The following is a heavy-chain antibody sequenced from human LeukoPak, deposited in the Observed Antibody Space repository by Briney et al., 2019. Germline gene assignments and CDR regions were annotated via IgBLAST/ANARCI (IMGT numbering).Heavy chain of an antibody. Sequence: SETLPLTCAVYGGSFSGYYWSWIRQPPGKGLEWIGEINHSGSTNYNPSLKSRVTISVDTSKNQFSLKLSSVTAADTAVYYCARIPPRDYWGQGTLVTVSS. V-gene: IGHV4-34*01. CDR2: INHSGST. CDR3: ARIPPRDY. CDR1: GGSFSGYY. J-gene: IGHJ4*02.